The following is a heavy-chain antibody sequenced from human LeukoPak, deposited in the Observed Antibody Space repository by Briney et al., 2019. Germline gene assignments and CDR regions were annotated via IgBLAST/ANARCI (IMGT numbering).Heavy chain of an antibody. J-gene: IGHJ4*02. V-gene: IGHV1-18*01. Sequence: ASVKVSCKASGYTFTSYGISWVRQAPGQGLEWMGWISAYNGNTNYAQKLQGRVTMTTDTSTSTAYMELRSLRSDDTAVYYCARTRGITMVRGPLDYWGQGTLVTVSS. CDR3: ARTRGITMVRGPLDY. D-gene: IGHD3-10*01. CDR1: GYTFTSYG. CDR2: ISAYNGNT.